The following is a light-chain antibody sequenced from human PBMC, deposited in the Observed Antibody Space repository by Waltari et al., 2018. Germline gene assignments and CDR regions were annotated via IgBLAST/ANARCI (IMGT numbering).Light chain of an antibody. CDR1: HSVVFIFNGKSY. Sequence: DIVMTQSPEFLPVSLGEGATIQFKSSHSVVFIFNGKSYLACYQQKPVQSTTLLVSLASTRESGGPDRFLASGSGTDFTLTISSLQTEDVAVYFCLQYYTNPYTFGQGTKLEI. J-gene: IGKJ2*01. V-gene: IGKV4-1*01. CDR3: LQYYTNPYT. CDR2: LAS.